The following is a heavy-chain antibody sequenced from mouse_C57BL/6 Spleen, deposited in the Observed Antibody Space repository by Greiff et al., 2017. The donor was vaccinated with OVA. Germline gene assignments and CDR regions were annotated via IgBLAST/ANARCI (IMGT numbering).Heavy chain of an antibody. CDR1: GYAFSSSW. CDR2: IYPGDGDT. V-gene: IGHV1-82*01. Sequence: VQLQQSGPELVKPGASVKISCKASGYAFSSSWMNWVKQRPGKGLEWIGRIYPGDGDTNYNGKFKGKATLTADKSSSTAYMQLSSLTSEDSAVYFCARMGLYDYHYAMDYWGQGTSVTVSS. CDR3: ARMGLYDYHYAMDY. J-gene: IGHJ4*01. D-gene: IGHD2-4*01.